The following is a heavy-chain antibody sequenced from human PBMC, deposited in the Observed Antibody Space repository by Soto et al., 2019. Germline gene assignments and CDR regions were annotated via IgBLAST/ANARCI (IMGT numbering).Heavy chain of an antibody. CDR3: AKDLYYYDSSDYYKNDAFDM. J-gene: IGHJ3*02. CDR1: GFTFSSFA. CDR2: ISGRGGST. Sequence: EEQLLESGGGLVQPGGSLRLSCAASGFTFSSFAMSWVRQAPGKGLGWVSAISGRGGSTYYADSVKGRFTISRDNSKNTLYLQMTSLRAEDTAVYYCAKDLYYYDSSDYYKNDAFDMWGQGTMVTVSS. V-gene: IGHV3-23*01. D-gene: IGHD3-22*01.